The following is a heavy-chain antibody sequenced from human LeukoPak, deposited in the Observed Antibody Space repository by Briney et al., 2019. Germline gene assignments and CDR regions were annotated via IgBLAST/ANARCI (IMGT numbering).Heavy chain of an antibody. CDR1: GYSIRSGYY. Sequence: PSETLSLTCTVSGYSIRSGYYWGWIRQPPGKGLEWIGSIYHSGSTYYNPSLKSRVTISVDTSKNQFSLKLSSVTAADTAVYYCARDGGVYDSSADYWGQGTLVTVSS. D-gene: IGHD3-22*01. CDR2: IYHSGST. V-gene: IGHV4-38-2*02. J-gene: IGHJ4*02. CDR3: ARDGGVYDSSADY.